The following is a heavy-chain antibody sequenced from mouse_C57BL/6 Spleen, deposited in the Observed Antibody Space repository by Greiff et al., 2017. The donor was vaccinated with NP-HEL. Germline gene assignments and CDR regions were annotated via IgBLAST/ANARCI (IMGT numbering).Heavy chain of an antibody. CDR2: IDPSDSYT. CDR1: GYTFTSYW. J-gene: IGHJ1*03. D-gene: IGHD1-1*01. CDR3: ARGWYYGSSSHWYFDV. Sequence: QVQLQQPGAELVMPGASVKLSCKASGYTFTSYWMHWVKQRPGQGLEWIGEIDPSDSYTNYNQKFKGKSTLTVDKSSSTAYMQLSSLTSEDSAVYYCARGWYYGSSSHWYFDVWGTGTTVTVSS. V-gene: IGHV1-69*01.